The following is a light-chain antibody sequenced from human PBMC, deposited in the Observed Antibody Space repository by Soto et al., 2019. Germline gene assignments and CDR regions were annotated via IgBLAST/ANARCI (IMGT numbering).Light chain of an antibody. V-gene: IGKV3-20*01. CDR2: GAS. J-gene: IGKJ1*01. CDR3: QQYGNSPRT. Sequence: EIVMTQSPATLSVSPGERATLSCRASQSVSSSYLAWYQQKPGQAPRLLIYGASSRATGIPDRFSGSGTGTDFTLTISRLEPEDFAVYYCQQYGNSPRTFGQGTKVDI. CDR1: QSVSSSY.